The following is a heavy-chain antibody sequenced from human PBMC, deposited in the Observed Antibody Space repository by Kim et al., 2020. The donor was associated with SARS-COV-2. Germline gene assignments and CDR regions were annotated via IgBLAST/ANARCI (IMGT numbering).Heavy chain of an antibody. CDR1: GFTFSSYG. J-gene: IGHJ4*02. V-gene: IGHV3-33*01. CDR2: IWYDGSNK. CDR3: ATAPHDYGDYRLDY. D-gene: IGHD4-17*01. Sequence: GGSLRLSCAASGFTFSSYGMHWVRQAPGKGLEWVAVIWYDGSNKYYADSVKGRFTISRDNSKNTLYLQMNSLRAEDTAVYYCATAPHDYGDYRLDYWGQGTLVTVSS.